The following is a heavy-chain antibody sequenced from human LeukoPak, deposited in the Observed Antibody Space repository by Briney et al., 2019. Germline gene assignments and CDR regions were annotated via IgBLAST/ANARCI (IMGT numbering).Heavy chain of an antibody. D-gene: IGHD1-26*01. V-gene: IGHV3-49*04. CDR2: ITSKAYGGTT. J-gene: IGHJ4*02. CDR3: TREVERGGSYWGVDS. CDR1: GFTFEDYA. Sequence: GRSLRLSCATSGFTFEDYAINWVRQAPGKGLEWVALITSKAYGGTTELAASVKGRFSISRDESKPIAYLQMNSLKIEDTGVYYCTREVERGGSYWGVDSWGQGTQVAVSS.